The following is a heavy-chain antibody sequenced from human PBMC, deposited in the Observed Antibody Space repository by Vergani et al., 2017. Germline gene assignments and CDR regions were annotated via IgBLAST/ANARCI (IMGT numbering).Heavy chain of an antibody. Sequence: QVTLKESSPALVKPTQTLTLTCTFSGFSLTTVAMRVSWIRQPPGKALEWLARIDWDDDKFYSTSLKTRLTISRDTSKNQVVLTMTNMDPVDTATYYCAHSRNWSYVFDFWGQGTLVPVSS. V-gene: IGHV2-70*04. D-gene: IGHD1-1*01. CDR1: GFSLTTVAMR. J-gene: IGHJ4*02. CDR3: AHSRNWSYVFDF. CDR2: IDWDDDK.